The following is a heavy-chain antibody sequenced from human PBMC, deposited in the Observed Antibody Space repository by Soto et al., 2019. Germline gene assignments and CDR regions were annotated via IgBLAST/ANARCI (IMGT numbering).Heavy chain of an antibody. J-gene: IGHJ5*02. CDR1: GGSFSGYY. CDR3: ARGRVSGDIVVVPAAMTFDP. D-gene: IGHD2-2*01. CDR2: INHSGST. V-gene: IGHV4-34*01. Sequence: QVQLQQWGAGLLKPSETLSLTCPVYGGSFSGYYWSWIRQPPGKGLEWIGEINHSGSTNYNPSLKSRVTISVDTSKNQFSLKLSSVTAADTAVYYCARGRVSGDIVVVPAAMTFDPWGQGTLVTVSS.